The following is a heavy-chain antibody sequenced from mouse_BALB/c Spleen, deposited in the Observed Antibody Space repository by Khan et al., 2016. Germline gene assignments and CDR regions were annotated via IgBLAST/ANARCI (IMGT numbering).Heavy chain of an antibody. CDR1: GYSITSDYA. V-gene: IGHV3-2*02. J-gene: IGHJ2*01. Sequence: EVQLQESGPGLVKPSQSLSLTCTVTGYSITSDYAWNWIRQFPGNKLDWMGYISYSGTTSYNPSLRSRISITRDTSKNQFFLQLNSVTTEDTATYYCARFSSLCAYFDYWGQGTTLTVSS. D-gene: IGHD6-2*01. CDR2: ISYSGTT. CDR3: ARFSSLCAYFDY.